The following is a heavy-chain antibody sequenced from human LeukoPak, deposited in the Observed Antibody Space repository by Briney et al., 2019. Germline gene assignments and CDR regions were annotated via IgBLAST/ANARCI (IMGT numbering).Heavy chain of an antibody. D-gene: IGHD4-17*01. V-gene: IGHV1-2*02. CDR3: ARAATVTRRVYNWFDP. Sequence: ASVKVSCKASGYTFTGYYMHWVRQAPGQGLEWMGWINPNSGGTNYAQKFQGRVTMTRDTSISTAYMELSRLRSDDTAVYYCARAATVTRRVYNWFDPWGQGTLVTVSS. J-gene: IGHJ5*02. CDR1: GYTFTGYY. CDR2: INPNSGGT.